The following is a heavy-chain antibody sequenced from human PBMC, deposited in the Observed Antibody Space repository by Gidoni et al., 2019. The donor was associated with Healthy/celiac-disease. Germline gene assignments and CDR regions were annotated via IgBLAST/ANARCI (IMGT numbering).Heavy chain of an antibody. V-gene: IGHV3-15*01. J-gene: IGHJ3*02. D-gene: IGHD4-17*01. CDR3: TTDYTVPYAEDAFDI. Sequence: EVQLVESGGGLVKPGGSLRLSCAASGFTFSNAWMSWVRQAPGKGLEWVGRIKSKTDGGTTDYAAPVKGRFTISRDDSKNTLYLQMNSLKTEDTAVYYCTTDYTVPYAEDAFDIWGQGTMVTVSS. CDR2: IKSKTDGGTT. CDR1: GFTFSNAW.